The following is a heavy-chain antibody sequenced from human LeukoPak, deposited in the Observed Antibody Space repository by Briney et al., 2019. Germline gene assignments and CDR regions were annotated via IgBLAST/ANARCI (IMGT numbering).Heavy chain of an antibody. D-gene: IGHD6-19*01. CDR2: INPNSGGT. V-gene: IGHV1-2*06. CDR3: ARDRPRYLSIAVAGTGGY. J-gene: IGHJ4*02. CDR1: GYTFTSYG. Sequence: GASVKVSCKASGYTFTSYGISWVRQAPGQGLEWMGRINPNSGGTNYAQKFQGRVTMTRDTSISTAYMELSRPRSDDTAVYYCARDRPRYLSIAVAGTGGYWGQGTLVTVSS.